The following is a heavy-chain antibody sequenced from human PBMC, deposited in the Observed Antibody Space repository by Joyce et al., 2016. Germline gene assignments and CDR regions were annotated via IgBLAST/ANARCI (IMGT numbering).Heavy chain of an antibody. V-gene: IGHV1-18*01. CDR1: GYIFTTSG. CDR2: MRAQHDNT. Sequence: QVQLVQSGSEVKKPGASVEVSCKASGYIFTTSGFSWVRQAPGQGFEWMGCMRAQHDNTKYEQKYQGRVTMTIDTATSTAYMELGSLRSDDTAVYYCARDIHYYSGSGYYWGAFDIWGQGTMVSVSS. J-gene: IGHJ3*02. CDR3: ARDIHYYSGSGYYWGAFDI. D-gene: IGHD3-22*01.